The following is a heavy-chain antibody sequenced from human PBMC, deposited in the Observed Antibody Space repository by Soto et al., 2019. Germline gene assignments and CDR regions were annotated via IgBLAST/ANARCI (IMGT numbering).Heavy chain of an antibody. D-gene: IGHD3-3*01. Sequence: ESGGGVVQPGRSLRLSCAASGFTFSSYAMHWVRQAPGKGLEWVAVISYDGSNKYYADSVKGRFTISRDNSKNTLYLQMNSLRAEDTAVYYCARSSGYDFWSGYHKDDYWGQGTLVTVSS. CDR1: GFTFSSYA. CDR3: ARSSGYDFWSGYHKDDY. V-gene: IGHV3-30-3*01. J-gene: IGHJ4*02. CDR2: ISYDGSNK.